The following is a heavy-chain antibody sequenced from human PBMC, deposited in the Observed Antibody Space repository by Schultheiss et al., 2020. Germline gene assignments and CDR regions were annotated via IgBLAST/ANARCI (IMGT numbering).Heavy chain of an antibody. Sequence: GESLRLSCAASGFTFSSYAMNWVRQAPGKGLEWVSSISSSSSYIYYADSVKGRFTISRDNAKNSLYLQMNSLRAEDTAVYYCARDMVRGVIFDYWGQGTLVTVSS. CDR1: GFTFSSYA. CDR3: ARDMVRGVIFDY. D-gene: IGHD3-10*01. CDR2: ISSSSSYI. J-gene: IGHJ4*02. V-gene: IGHV3-21*01.